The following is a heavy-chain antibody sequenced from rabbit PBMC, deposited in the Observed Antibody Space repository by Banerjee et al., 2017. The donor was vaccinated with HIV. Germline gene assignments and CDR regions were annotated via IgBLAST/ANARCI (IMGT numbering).Heavy chain of an antibody. D-gene: IGHD4-1*01. V-gene: IGHV1S47*01. CDR1: GFDFSSNA. J-gene: IGHJ4*01. CDR2: IYNGDGNT. CDR3: ARIDPRYYSSDWDYFNL. Sequence: QEQLVESGGGLVQPEGSLTLTCKASGFDFSSNAMCWVRQAPGKGLEWIACIYNGDGNTNYASWVNGRFTISSDSAQNTVDLQMNSLTAADTATYFCARIDPRYYSSDWDYFNLWGQGTLVTVS.